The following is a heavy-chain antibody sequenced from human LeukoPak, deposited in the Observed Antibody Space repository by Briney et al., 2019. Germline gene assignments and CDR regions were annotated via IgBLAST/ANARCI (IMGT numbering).Heavy chain of an antibody. Sequence: KFGESLKISCKGSGYSFTNYWIGWVRQMPGKGLEWMGIIYPDDSDTRYRPSFQGQVTISADKSITTAYLQWSSLKASDTAMYYCARRGPIQLDSWGQGTLVTVSS. V-gene: IGHV5-51*01. J-gene: IGHJ4*02. CDR1: GYSFTNYW. CDR2: IYPDDSDT. D-gene: IGHD5-18*01. CDR3: ARRGPIQLDS.